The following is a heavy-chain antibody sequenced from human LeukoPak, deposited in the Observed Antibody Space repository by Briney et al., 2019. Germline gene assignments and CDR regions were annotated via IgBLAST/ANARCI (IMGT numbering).Heavy chain of an antibody. D-gene: IGHD2-2*02. CDR2: ISSSSTSI. CDR3: ARYQVLLYRDMDV. J-gene: IGHJ6*03. CDR1: GFTFSPYT. V-gene: IGHV3-21*01. Sequence: GGALRLSCAASGFTFSPYTMNWVRQAPGKGLEWVSSISSSSTSIHYADSVRGRFTISRDNTKNSLFLQMNRLRAEDTGVYYCARYQVLLYRDMDVWGEGTTVTVSS.